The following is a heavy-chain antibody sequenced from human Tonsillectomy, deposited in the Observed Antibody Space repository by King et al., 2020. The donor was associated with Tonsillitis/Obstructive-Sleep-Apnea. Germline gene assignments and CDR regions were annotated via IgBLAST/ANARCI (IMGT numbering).Heavy chain of an antibody. CDR2: IYYSGGT. Sequence: VQLQESGPGLVKPSETLSLTCSVSSGSISNYYWSWIRQPPGKGLEWIGYIYYSGGTNYNPSPKSRVTISVDMSKKQFSLKLSSVPAADTAVYFCASSGSYNNFEYWGQGTLVTVSS. D-gene: IGHD6-19*01. CDR1: SGSISNYY. V-gene: IGHV4-59*08. J-gene: IGHJ4*02. CDR3: ASSGSYNNFEY.